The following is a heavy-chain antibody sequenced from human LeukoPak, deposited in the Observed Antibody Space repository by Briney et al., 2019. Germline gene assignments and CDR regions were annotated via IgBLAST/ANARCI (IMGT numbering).Heavy chain of an antibody. CDR2: ASADGAKS. D-gene: IGHD2-15*01. J-gene: IGHJ3*02. Sequence: GGSLRLSCAASGFRFDDFAMHWVRQSPGKGLEWVSLASADGAKSYYAESVRGRFTISRDNSKNSLYLQMNTLRSEDTAFYYCAKEIDTLGTNAFDIWGHGTLVTVSS. CDR1: GFRFDDFA. CDR3: AKEIDTLGTNAFDI. V-gene: IGHV3-43*02.